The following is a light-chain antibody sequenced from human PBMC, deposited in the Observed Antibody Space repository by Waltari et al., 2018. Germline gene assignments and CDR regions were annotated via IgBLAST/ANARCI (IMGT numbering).Light chain of an antibody. J-gene: IGKJ4*01. CDR3: QQYYNWPRLT. V-gene: IGKV3-15*01. CDR1: QSISST. Sequence: EIVMTQSPATLSVSPGDRATLSCRASQSISSTLAWYQQKPGQAPRPLIYDASTRATGIPARFSGSGSGTEFTLTISSLQSEDFAVYYCQQYYNWPRLTFGGGTKVEIK. CDR2: DAS.